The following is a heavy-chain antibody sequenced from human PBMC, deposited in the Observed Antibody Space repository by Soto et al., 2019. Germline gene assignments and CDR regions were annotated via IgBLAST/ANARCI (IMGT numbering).Heavy chain of an antibody. V-gene: IGHV3-23*01. CDR1: GFTFSNYA. CDR3: TKDRYYGSGSYDY. J-gene: IGHJ4*02. D-gene: IGHD3-10*01. CDR2: ISGSGGST. Sequence: GGSLRLSCAASGFTFSNYAMSWVRQAPGKGLEWVSGISGSGGSTYYADSVKGRFTISRDNSKNTLYLQMNSLRAEDTAIYYCTKDRYYGSGSYDYWGQGTLVTVSS.